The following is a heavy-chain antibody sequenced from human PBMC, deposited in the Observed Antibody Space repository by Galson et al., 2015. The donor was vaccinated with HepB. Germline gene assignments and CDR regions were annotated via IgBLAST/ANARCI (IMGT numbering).Heavy chain of an antibody. CDR2: ISAYNGNT. CDR1: GYTFTSYG. D-gene: IGHD6-19*01. Sequence: SVKVSCKASGYTFTSYGISWVRQAPGQGLEWMGWISAYNGNTNYAQKLQGRVTMTTDTSTSTAYMELRSLRSDDTAVYYCARGSSGWYVGLSYYYYGMDVWGQGTTVTVSS. V-gene: IGHV1-18*01. CDR3: ARGSSGWYVGLSYYYYGMDV. J-gene: IGHJ6*02.